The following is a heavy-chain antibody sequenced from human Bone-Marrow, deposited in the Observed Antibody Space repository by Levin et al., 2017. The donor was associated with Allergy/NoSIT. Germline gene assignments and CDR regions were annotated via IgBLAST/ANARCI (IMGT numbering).Heavy chain of an antibody. J-gene: IGHJ4*02. CDR3: ARGPTFRELFMIDY. D-gene: IGHD3-10*01. CDR2: IYYSGST. V-gene: IGHV4-59*01. CDR1: RASISDNY. Sequence: PSETLSLTCTVSRASISDNYWTWIRQSPGKGLEWIGYIYYSGSTYYNPSLRSRVSMSVDTSKNQFSLNVMSVTAADTAVYFCARGPTFRELFMIDYWGQGILVTVSS.